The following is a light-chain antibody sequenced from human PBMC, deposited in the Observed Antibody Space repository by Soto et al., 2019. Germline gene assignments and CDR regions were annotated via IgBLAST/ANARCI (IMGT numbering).Light chain of an antibody. CDR2: DAS. CDR1: QGISSY. CDR3: QQYNHYWT. Sequence: AIQLTQSPSSLSASVGDRVTITVRASQGISSYLAWYQQKPGKAPKVLIYDASSLESGVPSRFSGSGSGTEFSLTISSLQPDDFATYYCQQYNHYWTFGQGTKVDIK. J-gene: IGKJ1*01. V-gene: IGKV1D-13*01.